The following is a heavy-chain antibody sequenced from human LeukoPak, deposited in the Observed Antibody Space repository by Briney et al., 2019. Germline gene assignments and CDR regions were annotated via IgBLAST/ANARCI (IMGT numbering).Heavy chain of an antibody. J-gene: IGHJ4*02. V-gene: IGHV4-4*07. CDR2: IYSSGST. CDR3: ARGATLWFEEDY. Sequence: PAETLSLTCTVSGCSISSYDWSWIRQPAGKGLEWIGGIYSSGSTNYNPYLKSRVTMSVDTSKNQFSLKLSSVTAADTAVYYCARGATLWFEEDYWGQGTLVTVSS. D-gene: IGHD3-10*01. CDR1: GCSISSYD.